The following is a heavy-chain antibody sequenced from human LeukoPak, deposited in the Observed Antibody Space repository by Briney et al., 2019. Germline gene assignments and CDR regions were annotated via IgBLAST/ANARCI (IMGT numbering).Heavy chain of an antibody. Sequence: GGSLRLSCAASGFTFSSYAMSWVHQAPGKGLEWLSYIDGSSSRTNYADSVKGRFTISRDNVKNSLYLQMNSLRAEDTAVYFCARRGTDYCTPSSCHPNWFAPWGQGTQVTVSS. V-gene: IGHV3-48*04. D-gene: IGHD4-11*01. CDR2: IDGSSSRT. J-gene: IGHJ5*02. CDR3: ARRGTDYCTPSSCHPNWFAP. CDR1: GFTFSSYA.